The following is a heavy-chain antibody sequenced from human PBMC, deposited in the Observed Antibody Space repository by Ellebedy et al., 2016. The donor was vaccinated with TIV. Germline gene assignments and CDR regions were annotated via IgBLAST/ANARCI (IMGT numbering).Heavy chain of an antibody. CDR2: IYYIET. CDR1: GGSISSGGYY. D-gene: IGHD2-21*02. J-gene: IGHJ4*02. V-gene: IGHV4-31*03. Sequence: MPSETLSLTCTVSGGSISSGGYYWSWIRQHPGKGLEWIGYIYYIETSYNPSLKSRVTISLDTSKNQFSLKLSSVTAADTAVYYCARIVVVTAFFDYWGQGTLVTVSS. CDR3: ARIVVVTAFFDY.